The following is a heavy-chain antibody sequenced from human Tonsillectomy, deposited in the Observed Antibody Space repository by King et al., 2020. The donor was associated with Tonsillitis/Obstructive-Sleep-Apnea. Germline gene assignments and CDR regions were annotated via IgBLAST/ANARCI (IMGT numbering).Heavy chain of an antibody. D-gene: IGHD6-19*01. V-gene: IGHV3-23*04. J-gene: IGHJ4*02. CDR2: ISGGGGST. Sequence: EVQLVESGGGLVQPGGSLRLSCAASGFTFSSHAMSWVRQAPGKGLEWVSGISGGGGSTYYADSVKGRFTISRDNSKNMLYLQMNSLRAEDTAVYYCAAGHSIAVAGTSRFDYWGQGTLVTVSS. CDR1: GFTFSSHA. CDR3: AAGHSIAVAGTSRFDY.